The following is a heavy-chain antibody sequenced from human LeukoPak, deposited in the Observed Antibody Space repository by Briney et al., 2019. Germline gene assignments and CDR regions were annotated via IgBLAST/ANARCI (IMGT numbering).Heavy chain of an antibody. CDR2: ISGSGGST. Sequence: GGSLRLSCAASGFTFSSYAMSWVRQAPGKGLEWVSAISGSGGSTYYADSVKGRFTISRDSSKNTLYLQMNSLRAEDTAVYYCAKVPSGVTMVRGVFDYWGQGTLVTVSS. CDR3: AKVPSGVTMVRGVFDY. CDR1: GFTFSSYA. J-gene: IGHJ4*02. D-gene: IGHD3-10*01. V-gene: IGHV3-23*01.